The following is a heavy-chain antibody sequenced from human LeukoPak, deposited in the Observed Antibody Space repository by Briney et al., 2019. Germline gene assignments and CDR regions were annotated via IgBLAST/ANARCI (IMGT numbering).Heavy chain of an antibody. CDR3: ARSGYRPGSFDY. D-gene: IGHD3-3*01. J-gene: IGHJ4*02. Sequence: ASVKVSCKASGYTFTGYYMHWVRQAPGQGLEWMGVINPSGGSTSYAQKFQGRVTMTRDTSTSTVYMELSSLRSEDTAVYYCARSGYRPGSFDYWGQGTLVTVSS. V-gene: IGHV1-46*01. CDR2: INPSGGST. CDR1: GYTFTGYY.